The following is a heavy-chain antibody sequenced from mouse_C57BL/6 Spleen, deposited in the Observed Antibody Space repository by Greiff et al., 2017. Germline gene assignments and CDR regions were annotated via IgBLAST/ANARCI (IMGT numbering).Heavy chain of an antibody. V-gene: IGHV1-4*01. D-gene: IGHD1-1*01. CDR2: INPSSGYT. Sequence: VQLQQSGAELARPGASVKMSCKASGYTFTSYTMHWVKQRPGQGLEWIGYINPSSGYTKYNQKFKDKATLTADKSSSPAYMQLSSLTSEDSAVYYCARGGVVAEDYYAMDYWGQGTSVTVSS. J-gene: IGHJ4*01. CDR3: ARGGVVAEDYYAMDY. CDR1: GYTFTSYT.